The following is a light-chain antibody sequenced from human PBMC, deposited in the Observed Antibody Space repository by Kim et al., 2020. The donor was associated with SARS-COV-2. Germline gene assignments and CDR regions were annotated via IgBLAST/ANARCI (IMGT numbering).Light chain of an antibody. CDR2: QAS. CDR1: QSIDIS. Sequence: SASVGDRVTITCRASQSIDISLAWYQQKPGKAPKLLIYQASSLESEVPSRFSGSGSGTEFTLTISSLQPDDFATYYCQQYRSHWTFGLGTKVDIK. V-gene: IGKV1-5*03. J-gene: IGKJ1*01. CDR3: QQYRSHWT.